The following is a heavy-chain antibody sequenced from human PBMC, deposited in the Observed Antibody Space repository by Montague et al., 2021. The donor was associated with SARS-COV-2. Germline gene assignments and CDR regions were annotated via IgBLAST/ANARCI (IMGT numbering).Heavy chain of an antibody. CDR3: VRDQGGYDSNDFDY. V-gene: IGHV4-4*07. CDR2: IYNSGST. D-gene: IGHD1-20*01. Sequence: SETLSLTCTVSGGSISGYYWSWIRQPPGKGLEWIGRIYNSGSTSXNPSLKSRVTISVDTSKNQFSLKLSSVTAADTAVYYCVRDQGGYDSNDFDYWGQGTLVTVSS. J-gene: IGHJ4*02. CDR1: GGSISGYY.